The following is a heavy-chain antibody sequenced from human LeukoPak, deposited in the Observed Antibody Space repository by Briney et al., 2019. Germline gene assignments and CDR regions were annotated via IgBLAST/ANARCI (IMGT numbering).Heavy chain of an antibody. D-gene: IGHD2-15*01. CDR2: IIPIFGTA. V-gene: IGHV1-69*01. Sequence: SVKVSRKASGGTFSSYAISWVRQAPGQGLEWMGGIIPIFGTANYAQKFQGRVTITADESTSTAYMELSSLRSEDTAVYYCARDSPYCSGGSCYPGGYYGMDVWGQGTTVTVTS. CDR3: ARDSPYCSGGSCYPGGYYGMDV. CDR1: GGTFSSYA. J-gene: IGHJ6*02.